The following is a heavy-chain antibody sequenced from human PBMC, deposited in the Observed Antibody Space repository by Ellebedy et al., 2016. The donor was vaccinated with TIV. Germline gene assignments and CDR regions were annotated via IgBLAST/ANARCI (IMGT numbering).Heavy chain of an antibody. V-gene: IGHV3-48*04. CDR2: ISSSGSTI. Sequence: GESLKISCAASGFTFNNFGMNWVRQAPGKGLEWISYISSSGSTIYYADSVKGRFYISRDNANNSLYLQMNSRRAEDTAAYYCARSITLVRGVSGLGWFDPWGQGTPVTVSS. D-gene: IGHD3-10*01. CDR1: GFTFNNFG. CDR3: ARSITLVRGVSGLGWFDP. J-gene: IGHJ5*02.